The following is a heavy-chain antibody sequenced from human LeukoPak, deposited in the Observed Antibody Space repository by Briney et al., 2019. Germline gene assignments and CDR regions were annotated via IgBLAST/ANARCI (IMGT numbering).Heavy chain of an antibody. CDR2: ISYDGSNK. D-gene: IGHD3-3*01. J-gene: IGHJ3*02. CDR3: ARDGPYYDFWSGYQEIDI. CDR1: GFTFSSYA. V-gene: IGHV3-30-3*01. Sequence: GGSLRLSCAASGFTFSSYAMHWVRQAPGKGLEWVAVISYDGSNKYYADSVKGRFTISRDNSKNTLYLQMNSLRAEDTAVYYCARDGPYYDFWSGYQEIDIWGQGTMVTVSP.